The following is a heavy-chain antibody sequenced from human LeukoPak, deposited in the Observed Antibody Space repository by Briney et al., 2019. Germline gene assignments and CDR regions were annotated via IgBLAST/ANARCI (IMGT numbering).Heavy chain of an antibody. CDR2: IRYDGSNK. D-gene: IGHD3-22*01. V-gene: IGHV3-30*02. J-gene: IGHJ3*02. CDR3: AREKPGDYYDSSGYQGDGAFDI. Sequence: GGSLRLSCAASGFTFSSYGMHWVRQAPGKGLEWVAFIRYDGSNKYYADSVKGRFTISRDNAKNSLYLQMNSLRAEDTAVYYCAREKPGDYYDSSGYQGDGAFDIWGQGTMVTVSS. CDR1: GFTFSSYG.